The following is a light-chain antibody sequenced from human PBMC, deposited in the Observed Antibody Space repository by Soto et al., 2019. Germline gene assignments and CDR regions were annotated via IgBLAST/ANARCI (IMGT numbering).Light chain of an antibody. Sequence: QSVLTQPTSVSGAPGQRVTISCTGSSSNIGAGYDVHWYQQLPGSAPKLLIYDNTNRPSGVPDRLSGSKSGTSASLAITGLQAEDEADYYCQSYDSSLGGWVFGGGTKLTVL. CDR1: SSNIGAGYD. CDR3: QSYDSSLGGWV. V-gene: IGLV1-40*01. CDR2: DNT. J-gene: IGLJ3*02.